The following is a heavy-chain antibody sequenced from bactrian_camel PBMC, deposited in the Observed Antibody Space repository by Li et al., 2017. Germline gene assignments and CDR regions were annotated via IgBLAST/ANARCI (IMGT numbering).Heavy chain of an antibody. CDR2: IFTSDDST. J-gene: IGHJ4*01. Sequence: VQLVESGGGLVQPGGSLRLSCAASGYSSIVNCMGWYRQGIGEEREGVAAIFTSDDSTYYTDSVKGRFTISKDIAKNTVYLQMNSLKPEDTAVYYCAADPSRELWVGYPPYKYWGQGTQVTVS. V-gene: IGHV3S53*01. D-gene: IGHD5*01. CDR3: AADPSRELWVGYPPYKY. CDR1: GYSSIVNC.